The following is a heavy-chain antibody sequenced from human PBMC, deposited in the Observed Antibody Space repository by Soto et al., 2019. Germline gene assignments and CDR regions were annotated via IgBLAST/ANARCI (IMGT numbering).Heavy chain of an antibody. CDR3: AKVGDVYNSFFDY. D-gene: IGHD1-1*01. J-gene: IGHJ4*02. CDR2: ISYDGNKI. Sequence: HPRRSLRLSCAASVFTVTNYGMHWARQPPGQGLEWVAVISYDGNKIYYVDSVKGRFTISRDISKNTLYLQMNSLRAEDTAVYYCAKVGDVYNSFFDYWGQGALVTVSS. V-gene: IGHV3-30*18. CDR1: VFTVTNYG.